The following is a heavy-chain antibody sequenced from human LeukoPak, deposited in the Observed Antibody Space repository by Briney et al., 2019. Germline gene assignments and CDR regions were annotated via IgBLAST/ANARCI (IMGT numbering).Heavy chain of an antibody. V-gene: IGHV3-7*03. D-gene: IGHD2-21*02. CDR2: IKQDGSER. CDR1: GFSLSTYW. CDR3: ARDLANCDGDCSDWYFDL. Sequence: GGSLRLSCAGSGFSLSTYWMTWVRQAPGKGLEWVANIKQDGSERNYVDSVKGRFTISRDNAKNSLYLQMNSLRAEDTAVYYCARDLANCDGDCSDWYFDLWGRGTLVTVSS. J-gene: IGHJ2*01.